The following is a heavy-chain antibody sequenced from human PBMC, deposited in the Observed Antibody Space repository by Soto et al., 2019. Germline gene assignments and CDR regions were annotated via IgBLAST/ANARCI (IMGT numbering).Heavy chain of an antibody. V-gene: IGHV4-61*01. J-gene: IGHJ4*02. CDR3: ARVDSSGWYTRFDY. CDR2: IYYSGST. D-gene: IGHD6-19*01. Sequence: QVQLQESGPGLVKPSETLSLTCTVSGGSVSSGSYYWSWIRQPPGKGLEWIGYIYYSGSTNYNPSLKSRVTISVDTSKNQFSLKLSSVTAADTAVYYCARVDSSGWYTRFDYWGQGTLVTVSS. CDR1: GGSVSSGSYY.